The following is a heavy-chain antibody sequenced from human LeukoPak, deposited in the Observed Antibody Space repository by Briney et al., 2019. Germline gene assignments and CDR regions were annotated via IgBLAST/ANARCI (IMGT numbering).Heavy chain of an antibody. CDR3: ARGGTYYYHYFDY. V-gene: IGHV3-7*05. D-gene: IGHD1-26*01. J-gene: IGHJ4*02. Sequence: GGSLRLSCVASGFTFRSYWMNWVRQAPGKGLEWVANIKQDGSEKYYVDSVKGRFTIPRDNAKSSLYLQMNSLRAEDTAVYYCARGGTYYYHYFDYWGQGTLVTVSS. CDR2: IKQDGSEK. CDR1: GFTFRSYW.